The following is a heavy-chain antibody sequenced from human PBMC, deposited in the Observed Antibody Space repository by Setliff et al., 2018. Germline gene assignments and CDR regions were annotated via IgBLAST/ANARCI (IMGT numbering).Heavy chain of an antibody. CDR1: GYSFTSHW. D-gene: IGHD3-22*01. V-gene: IGHV5-51*01. CDR2: IYPGDSDT. J-gene: IGHJ6*03. Sequence: PGESLKISCKGSGYSFTSHWIGWVRQMPGKGLEWMGIIYPGDSDTRYSPSFQGQVTISADKSISTAYLQWSSLKASDTAMYYCARQARGYYYDSSGYYRASPGYYYMDVWGKGTTGTVS. CDR3: ARQARGYYYDSSGYYRASPGYYYMDV.